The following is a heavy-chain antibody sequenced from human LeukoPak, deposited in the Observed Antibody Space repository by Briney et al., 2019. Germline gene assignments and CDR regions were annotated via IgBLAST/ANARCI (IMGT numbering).Heavy chain of an antibody. V-gene: IGHV1-2*02. J-gene: IGHJ6*03. CDR3: ARAGPYSSGWLRSGYYYYYMDV. CDR2: INPNSGGT. Sequence: ASVKVSCKASGYTFTGYYMHWVRQAPGQGLEWMGWINPNSGGTNYAQKFQHRVTMTRDSSLSTAYMELSRLRSDDTAVYYCARAGPYSSGWLRSGYYYYYMDVWGKGTTVTVSS. D-gene: IGHD6-19*01. CDR1: GYTFTGYY.